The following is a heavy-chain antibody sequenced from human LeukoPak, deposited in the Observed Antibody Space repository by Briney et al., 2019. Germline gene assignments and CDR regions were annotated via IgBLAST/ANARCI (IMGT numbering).Heavy chain of an antibody. CDR1: GGSFSGYY. D-gene: IGHD3-10*01. V-gene: IGHV4-34*01. J-gene: IGHJ6*03. CDR3: ASVRRGFGESSKYYAYYYMGV. CDR2: IYYSGST. Sequence: SETLSLTCAVYGGSFSGYYWSWIRQPPGRGLEWIGNIYYSGSTYYNPSLKSRVTISLDTSKNQFSLKLSSVTAADTAVYYCASVRRGFGESSKYYAYYYMGVWGKGTTVTISS.